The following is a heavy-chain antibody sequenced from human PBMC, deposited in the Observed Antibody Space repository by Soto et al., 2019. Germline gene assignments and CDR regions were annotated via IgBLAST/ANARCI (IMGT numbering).Heavy chain of an antibody. CDR2: SYPGDSDT. V-gene: IGHV5-51*01. Sequence: GESLKISCKGSGYSFTSYWIGWVRQMPGKGLEWRGVSYPGDSDTRYSPSFQGQVTISADKSISTAYLQWSSLKASDTAMYYCASPPYYYDSSGYHGWFDPWGQGTLVTVSS. D-gene: IGHD3-22*01. CDR1: GYSFTSYW. J-gene: IGHJ5*02. CDR3: ASPPYYYDSSGYHGWFDP.